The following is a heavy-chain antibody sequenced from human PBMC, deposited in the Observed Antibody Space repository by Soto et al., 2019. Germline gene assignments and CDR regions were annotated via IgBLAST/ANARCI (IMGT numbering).Heavy chain of an antibody. CDR3: ARAGPGFWRDFDAFDI. Sequence: GGSLRLSCAASGFTFSSYSMNWVRQAPGKGLEWVSYISSSSSTIYYADSVKGRFTISRDNAKNSLYLQMNSLRAEDTAVYYCARAGPGFWRDFDAFDIWGQGTMVTVSS. V-gene: IGHV3-48*01. CDR1: GFTFSSYS. CDR2: ISSSSSTI. D-gene: IGHD3-3*01. J-gene: IGHJ3*02.